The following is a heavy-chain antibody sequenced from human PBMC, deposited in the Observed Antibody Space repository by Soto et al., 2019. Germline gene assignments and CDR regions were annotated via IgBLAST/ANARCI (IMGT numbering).Heavy chain of an antibody. Sequence: SQTLSLTCVIAGDSVSSNSAAWNWIRQSPSRGLEWLGRTYYRSKWYNDYAVSVKSRITINPDTSKNQFSLQLNSVTPEDTAVYYCARDRGIAVAVYYGMDVWGQGTTVTVSS. V-gene: IGHV6-1*01. CDR2: TYYRSKWYN. CDR1: GDSVSSNSAA. J-gene: IGHJ6*02. CDR3: ARDRGIAVAVYYGMDV. D-gene: IGHD6-19*01.